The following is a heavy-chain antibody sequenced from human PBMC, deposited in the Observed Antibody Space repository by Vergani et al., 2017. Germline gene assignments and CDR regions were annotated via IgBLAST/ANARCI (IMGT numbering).Heavy chain of an antibody. V-gene: IGHV2-5*02. CDR3: APSQTPTSSDY. Sequence: QITLKESGPTLVKPTQTLTLTCTFSGFSLSTSGVGVGWIRQPPGKALVWLALIYWDDDKLYRTSLKSRLTITKDTSKNQLVLTMTNIDPVDTATYYCAPSQTPTSSDYWGQGTLVSVSS. J-gene: IGHJ4*02. CDR1: GFSLSTSGVG. CDR2: IYWDDDK.